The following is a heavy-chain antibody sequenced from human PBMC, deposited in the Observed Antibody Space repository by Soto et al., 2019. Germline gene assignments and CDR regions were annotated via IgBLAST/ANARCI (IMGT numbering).Heavy chain of an antibody. D-gene: IGHD3-22*01. V-gene: IGHV1-69*12. Sequence: QVQLVQSGAEVKKPGSSVKVSCTASGGTFSSYAISWVRQAPGQGLEWMGGIITIFGTANYAQKFQGRVTITADESTSTAYMELSSLRSEATAVYYCARDSETYYYDSSGYWIYWYFDLWGRGTLVTVSS. J-gene: IGHJ2*01. CDR1: GGTFSSYA. CDR2: IITIFGTA. CDR3: ARDSETYYYDSSGYWIYWYFDL.